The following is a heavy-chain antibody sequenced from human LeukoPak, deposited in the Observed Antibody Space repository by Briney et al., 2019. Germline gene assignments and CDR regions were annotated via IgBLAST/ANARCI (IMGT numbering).Heavy chain of an antibody. Sequence: GGSLRLSCAASGFTFSSYSMSWVRQAPGKGLEWVSFISSSSDYTYYADSVRGRFTISRDNAKNSLYLQMNSLRAEDTAVYYCATTKSGYDLQYYFDYWGQGTLVTVSS. CDR1: GFTFSSYS. CDR2: ISSSSDYT. CDR3: ATTKSGYDLQYYFDY. J-gene: IGHJ4*02. V-gene: IGHV3-21*01. D-gene: IGHD5-12*01.